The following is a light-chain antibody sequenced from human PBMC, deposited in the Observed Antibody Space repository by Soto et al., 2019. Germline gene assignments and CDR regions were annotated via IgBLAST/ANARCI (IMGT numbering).Light chain of an antibody. V-gene: IGKV1-39*01. Sequence: IQMTQSPSSLSASVGDRVTITCLASQSIGGYLNWYQQKPGKAPKLLIYAASSLQSGVPSRFSGSGSGTDFTLTISSLQPEDFATYYCQQSYSTPITFGQGSRLEIK. CDR2: AAS. J-gene: IGKJ5*01. CDR1: QSIGGY. CDR3: QQSYSTPIT.